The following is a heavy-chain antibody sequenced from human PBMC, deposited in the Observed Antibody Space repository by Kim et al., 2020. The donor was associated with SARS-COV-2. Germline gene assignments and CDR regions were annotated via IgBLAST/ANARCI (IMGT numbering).Heavy chain of an antibody. CDR3: ARGGVVPAASSAFDI. Sequence: AQKFQAGVTMTGDTSTSTVYMELSSLRSEDTAVYYCARGGVVPAASSAFDIWGQGTMVTVSS. J-gene: IGHJ3*02. V-gene: IGHV1-46*01. D-gene: IGHD2-2*01.